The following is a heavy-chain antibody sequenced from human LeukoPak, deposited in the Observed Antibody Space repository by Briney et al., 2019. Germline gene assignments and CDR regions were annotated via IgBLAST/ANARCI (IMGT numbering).Heavy chain of an antibody. CDR3: ARPYSSTWIDAFDI. V-gene: IGHV4-39*01. Sequence: SETLSLTCTVSGGSISSSSYYWGWIRQPPGKGLEWIASVSYSGNTYYNPSLKSRVTISVDTSKNQFSLKLSSVTAADTAVYYCARPYSSTWIDAFDIWGQGTMVTVSS. CDR2: VSYSGNT. J-gene: IGHJ3*02. CDR1: GGSISSSSYY. D-gene: IGHD6-13*01.